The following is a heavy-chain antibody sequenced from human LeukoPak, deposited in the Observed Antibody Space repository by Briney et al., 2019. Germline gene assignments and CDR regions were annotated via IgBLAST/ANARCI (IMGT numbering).Heavy chain of an antibody. V-gene: IGHV3-9*01. Sequence: GGSLRLPCAASGFTFDDYAMHWVRQAPGKGLEWVSGISWNSGSIGYADSVKGRFTISRDNAKNSLYLQMNSLRAEDTALYYCAKIPGAYYDILTGLDAFDIWGQGTMVTVSS. CDR1: GFTFDDYA. CDR2: ISWNSGSI. CDR3: AKIPGAYYDILTGLDAFDI. J-gene: IGHJ3*02. D-gene: IGHD3-9*01.